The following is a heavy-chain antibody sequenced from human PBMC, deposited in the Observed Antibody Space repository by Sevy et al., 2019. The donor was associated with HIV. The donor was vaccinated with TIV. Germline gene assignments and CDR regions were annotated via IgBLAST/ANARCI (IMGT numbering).Heavy chain of an antibody. D-gene: IGHD1-7*01. Sequence: GGSLRLSCAVSGFTFSNYWMSWVRLAPAKGLECVANINQDGGEKYYLDSVKGRFFVSRDNAKNLLYLQMDSLRAEDTAMYYCAIEQITGAKPDYFDYWGQGTLVTVSS. J-gene: IGHJ4*02. CDR2: INQDGGEK. V-gene: IGHV3-7*01. CDR3: AIEQITGAKPDYFDY. CDR1: GFTFSNYW.